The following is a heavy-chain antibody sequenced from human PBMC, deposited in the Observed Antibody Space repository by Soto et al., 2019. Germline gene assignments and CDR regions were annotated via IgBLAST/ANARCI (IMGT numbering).Heavy chain of an antibody. D-gene: IGHD1-26*01. J-gene: IGHJ6*02. CDR3: VRQGIGSLHALVDL. V-gene: IGHV4-59*08. CDR1: SGPSSSHN. CDR2: VYNTGGT. Sequence: QVPLQQSGPGLVKPSETLSLTCTVSSGPSSSHNWGWIRQSPGRGLEWIGYVYNTGGTSYNPSLKSRATISADTSANHISLTLSFVTAADTAIYYCVRQGIGSLHALVDLWGQGTTVSVSS.